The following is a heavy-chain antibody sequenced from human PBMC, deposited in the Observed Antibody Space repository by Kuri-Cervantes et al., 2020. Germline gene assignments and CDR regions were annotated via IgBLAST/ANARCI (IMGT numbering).Heavy chain of an antibody. D-gene: IGHD6-19*01. CDR1: GFTFSSYA. CDR3: ADGSAVAPQGS. CDR2: ISNDGSNK. V-gene: IGHV3-30*01. Sequence: GGSLRLSCAASGFTFSSYAMHWVRQAPGKGLEWVAAISNDGSNKSYADSVKGRFTIFRDNPKNTLFLEMNSLRAEDTAVYYCADGSAVAPQGSWGRGTLVTVSS. J-gene: IGHJ5*02.